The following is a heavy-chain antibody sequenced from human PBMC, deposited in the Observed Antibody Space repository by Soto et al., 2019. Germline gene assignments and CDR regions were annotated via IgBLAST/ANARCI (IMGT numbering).Heavy chain of an antibody. V-gene: IGHV1-18*01. J-gene: IGHJ6*02. CDR3: ASYKHDYGDYNYYYYYGMDV. CDR2: ISAYNGNT. D-gene: IGHD4-17*01. CDR1: GYTFTSYG. Sequence: ASVKVSCKASGYTFTSYGISWVRQAPGQGLEWMGWISAYNGNTNYAQKLQGRVTMTTDTSASTAYMELRSLRSDDTAVYYCASYKHDYGDYNYYYYYGMDVWGQGTTVTVSS.